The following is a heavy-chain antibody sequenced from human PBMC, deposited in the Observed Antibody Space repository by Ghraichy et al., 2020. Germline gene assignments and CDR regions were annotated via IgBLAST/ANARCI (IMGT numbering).Heavy chain of an antibody. J-gene: IGHJ6*03. CDR2: IIPIFGTA. V-gene: IGHV1-69*13. CDR3: ARVYLAITMVQGVIINPANYYYYYMDV. Sequence: SVKVSCKASGGTFSSYAISWVRQAPGQGLEWMGGIIPIFGTANYAQKFQGRVTITADESTSTAYMELSSLRSEDTAVYYCARVYLAITMVQGVIINPANYYYYYMDVWGKGTTVTVSS. CDR1: GGTFSSYA. D-gene: IGHD3-10*01.